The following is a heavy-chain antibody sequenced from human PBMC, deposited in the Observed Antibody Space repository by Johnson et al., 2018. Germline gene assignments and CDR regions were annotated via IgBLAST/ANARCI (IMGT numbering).Heavy chain of an antibody. D-gene: IGHD4-17*01. CDR2: ISDDGSNK. V-gene: IGHV3-30-3*01. J-gene: IGHJ1*01. Sequence: QVQLVQSGGGVVQPGRSLRVSCTASGFTFSSYAMHWVRQAPGKGLEWVAVISDDGSNKFYAESVKGRVPISRDNSKNRVYLQMHSLKIEDTAVFSCARAQGGDYVAEYFQHGGQGTLVTVSS. CDR1: GFTFSSYA. CDR3: ARAQGGDYVAEYFQH.